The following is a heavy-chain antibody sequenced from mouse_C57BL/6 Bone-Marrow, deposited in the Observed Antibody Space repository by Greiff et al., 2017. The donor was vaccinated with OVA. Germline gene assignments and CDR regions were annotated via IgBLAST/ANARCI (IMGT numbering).Heavy chain of an antibody. V-gene: IGHV5-4*01. Sequence: EVKLVESGGGLVKPGGSLKLSCAASGFTFSSYAMSWVRQTPEKRLEWVATISDGGSYTYYPDNVKGRFTISRDNAKNNRYLQMSHLKSEDTAMYYCARDGSNFLYAMDYWGQGTSVTVSS. D-gene: IGHD2-5*01. CDR1: GFTFSSYA. CDR3: ARDGSNFLYAMDY. CDR2: ISDGGSYT. J-gene: IGHJ4*01.